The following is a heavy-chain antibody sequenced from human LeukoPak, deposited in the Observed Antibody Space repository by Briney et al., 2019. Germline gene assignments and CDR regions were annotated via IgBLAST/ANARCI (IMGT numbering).Heavy chain of an antibody. V-gene: IGHV3-20*04. J-gene: IGHJ4*02. Sequence: GGSLRLSCAASGFTFDDYGMSWVRQAPGKGLEWVSGINWNGGSTNYADSVKGRFTISRDNSKNTVYLQMNSLRAEDTAVYYCAKDKATVNSALDYWGQGTLVTVSS. CDR3: AKDKATVNSALDY. CDR1: GFTFDDYG. CDR2: INWNGGST. D-gene: IGHD3-10*01.